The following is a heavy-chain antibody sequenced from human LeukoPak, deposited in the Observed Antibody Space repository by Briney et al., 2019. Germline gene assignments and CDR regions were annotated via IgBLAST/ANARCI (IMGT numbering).Heavy chain of an antibody. CDR3: ARDGGRSQQWLVYYFDY. CDR1: GFDFSSHS. V-gene: IGHV3-21*01. CDR2: ISPWSDYI. D-gene: IGHD6-19*01. Sequence: GGSLRLSCAASGFDFSSHSMNWVRQAPGKGLEWVSAISPWSDYIYYVDSVKGRFTISRDYAKNSLYLQMNSLRAEDTAVYYYARDGGRSQQWLVYYFDYWGQGTLVTVSS. J-gene: IGHJ4*02.